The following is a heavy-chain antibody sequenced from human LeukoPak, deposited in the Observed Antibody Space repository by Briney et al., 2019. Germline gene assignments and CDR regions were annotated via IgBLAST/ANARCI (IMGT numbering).Heavy chain of an antibody. CDR3: AKAASSSWPSYYYGMDV. CDR1: GFIFSSYS. Sequence: PGGSLRLSCAASGFIFSSYSMNWVRQAPGKGLEWVSVITGSGGNTYYADSVKGRFTISKDNSKNPVYLQMSSLRVDDTAVYYCAKAASSSWPSYYYGMDVWGQGTTVTVSS. D-gene: IGHD6-13*01. CDR2: ITGSGGNT. V-gene: IGHV3-23*01. J-gene: IGHJ6*02.